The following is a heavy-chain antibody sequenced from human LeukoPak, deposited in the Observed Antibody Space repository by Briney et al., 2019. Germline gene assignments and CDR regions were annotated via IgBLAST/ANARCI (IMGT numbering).Heavy chain of an antibody. V-gene: IGHV3-21*01. CDR2: IGTSSTYI. J-gene: IGHJ4*02. CDR3: AREYSSGYGFDY. CDR1: GFTFSSYT. Sequence: GGPLRLSCAASGFTFSSYTMNWVRQAPGKGLEWVSSIGTSSTYIYYADSVKGRFTISRDNAKNSLYLQMNSLRAEDTAVYYCAREYSSGYGFDYWGQGTPVTVSS. D-gene: IGHD5-18*01.